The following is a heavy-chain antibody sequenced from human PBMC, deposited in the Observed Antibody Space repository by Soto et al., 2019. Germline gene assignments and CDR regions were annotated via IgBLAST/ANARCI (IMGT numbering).Heavy chain of an antibody. CDR1: GYTFTGYY. CDR2: INADSGST. CDR3: AADNGRYCSGGSCYSGDLAYYYMDV. V-gene: IGHV1-2*02. D-gene: IGHD2-15*01. Sequence: ASVKVSCKASGYTFTGYYMHWVRQAPGQGLEWMGWINADSGSTNYAQKFQGRVTITRDTSTSTAYMELSSLRSEDTAVYYCAADNGRYCSGGSCYSGDLAYYYMDVWGKGTTVTV. J-gene: IGHJ6*03.